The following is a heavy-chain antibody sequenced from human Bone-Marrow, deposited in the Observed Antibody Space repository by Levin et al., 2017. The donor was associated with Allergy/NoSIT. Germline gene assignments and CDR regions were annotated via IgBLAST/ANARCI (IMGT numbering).Heavy chain of an antibody. CDR2: ISGSGGST. J-gene: IGHJ4*02. V-gene: IGHV3-23*01. CDR1: GFTFSSYA. Sequence: GESLKISCAASGFTFSSYAMSWVRQAPGKGLEWVSAISGSGGSTYYADSVKGRFTISRDNSKNTLYLQMNSLRAEDTAVYYCAKDPPVLNTGYSSGLGTGFDYWGQGTLVTVSS. D-gene: IGHD6-19*01. CDR3: AKDPPVLNTGYSSGLGTGFDY.